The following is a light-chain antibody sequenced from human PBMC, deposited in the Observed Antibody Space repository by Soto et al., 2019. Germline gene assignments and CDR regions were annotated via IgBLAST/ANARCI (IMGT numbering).Light chain of an antibody. CDR2: DAS. CDR3: QQYNSYSSM. CDR1: QSISTW. J-gene: IGKJ1*01. Sequence: DIQMTQSPSTLSASVGDRVTITCRASQSISTWLAWYQQKPGKAPKLLIYDASTLESGVPSRFSGSGSGTEFTLTISSLQPDDFATYYCQQYNSYSSMFGQGTKVDI. V-gene: IGKV1-5*01.